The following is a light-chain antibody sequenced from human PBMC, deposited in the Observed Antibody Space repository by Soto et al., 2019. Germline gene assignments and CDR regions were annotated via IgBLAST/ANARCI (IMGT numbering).Light chain of an antibody. Sequence: EIVMTQSPATLSVSPGERATLSCRASQSVSSNLAWYQQKPGLTPMLLIFDASTRAAGIPARFSGSGSGTEFTLTISSLQSEDFAVYYCQQYDNWPRTFGQGTKVEIK. CDR2: DAS. J-gene: IGKJ1*01. V-gene: IGKV3-15*01. CDR1: QSVSSN. CDR3: QQYDNWPRT.